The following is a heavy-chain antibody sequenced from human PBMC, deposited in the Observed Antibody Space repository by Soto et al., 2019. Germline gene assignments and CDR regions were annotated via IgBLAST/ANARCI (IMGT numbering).Heavy chain of an antibody. CDR3: AKSHTTSGWYVTTDY. CDR1: GFTFGDYA. J-gene: IGHJ4*02. Sequence: EVQLVESGGGLVQPGRSLRLSCAASGFTFGDYAMQWVRQAPGKGLEWVSAISWNSGSIDYADSVKGRFTISSDNAKNSLYLQMNSLRAEDTALYSCAKSHTTSGWYVTTDYWGQGTRVTVSS. CDR2: ISWNSGSI. V-gene: IGHV3-9*01. D-gene: IGHD6-19*01.